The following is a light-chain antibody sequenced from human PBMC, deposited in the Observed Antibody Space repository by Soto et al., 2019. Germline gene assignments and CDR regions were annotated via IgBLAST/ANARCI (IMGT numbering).Light chain of an antibody. Sequence: QSALTQPPSASGSPGQSVTISCTGTSSDVGGYNYVSWYQQHPGKAPKLMIYEVSRRPSGVPDRFSGSKSGNTASLIVSGLQAEDEADYYCSSYAGSNNWVFGGGTKITIL. CDR2: EVS. V-gene: IGLV2-8*01. CDR1: SSDVGGYNY. J-gene: IGLJ2*01. CDR3: SSYAGSNNWV.